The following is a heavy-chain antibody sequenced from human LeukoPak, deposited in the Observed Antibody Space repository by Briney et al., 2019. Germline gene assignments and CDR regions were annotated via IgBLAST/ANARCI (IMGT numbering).Heavy chain of an antibody. CDR3: AKDHRSSGWSFLEGLWYFDY. J-gene: IGHJ4*02. D-gene: IGHD6-19*01. Sequence: GGSLRLSCAASGSTFSSYGMHWVRQAPGKGLEWVAVIWYDGSNKYYADSVKGRFTISRDNSKNTLYLQMNSLRAEDTAVYYCAKDHRSSGWSFLEGLWYFDYWGQGTLVTVSS. CDR2: IWYDGSNK. CDR1: GSTFSSYG. V-gene: IGHV3-33*06.